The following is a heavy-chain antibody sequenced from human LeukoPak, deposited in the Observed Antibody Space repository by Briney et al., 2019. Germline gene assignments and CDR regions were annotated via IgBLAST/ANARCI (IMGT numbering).Heavy chain of an antibody. Sequence: PGGSLRLSCAASGITFSSYAMSWVRQAPGKGLEWVSVISGSGGTTYYADSVKGRFTISRDNSKNTLYLQMSSLRAEDTAVYYCARGGQLDYWGQGTLVTVSS. CDR2: ISGSGGTT. CDR1: GITFSSYA. V-gene: IGHV3-23*01. D-gene: IGHD2-2*01. CDR3: ARGGQLDY. J-gene: IGHJ4*02.